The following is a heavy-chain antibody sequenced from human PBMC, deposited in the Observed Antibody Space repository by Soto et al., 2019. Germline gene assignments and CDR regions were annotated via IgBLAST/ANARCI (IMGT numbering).Heavy chain of an antibody. V-gene: IGHV4-4*07. D-gene: IGHD3-10*01. CDR3: ARDSVSLTLFDN. Sequence: QVELQESGPRLVRPSETLYLTCTVSGGSMSGYHWSWVRQPAGKGLEWIGRVHSTGSTDYNPSVESRITVSLDTSKKQFSLKLRSVTAADTALYFCARDSVSLTLFDNRGQGILVTISS. CDR1: GGSMSGYH. J-gene: IGHJ4*02. CDR2: VHSTGST.